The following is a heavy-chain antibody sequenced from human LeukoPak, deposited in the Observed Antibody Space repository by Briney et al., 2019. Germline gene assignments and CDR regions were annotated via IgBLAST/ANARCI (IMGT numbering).Heavy chain of an antibody. CDR3: ATGLPITIFGVVMSLFDY. J-gene: IGHJ4*02. Sequence: ASVKVSCKASGYTFTGYYMHWVRQAPGQGLEWMGWINPNSGGTNYAQKFQGWVTMTRDTSISTAYMELSSLRSEDTAVYYCATGLPITIFGVVMSLFDYWGQGTLVTVSS. CDR1: GYTFTGYY. V-gene: IGHV1-2*04. CDR2: INPNSGGT. D-gene: IGHD3-3*01.